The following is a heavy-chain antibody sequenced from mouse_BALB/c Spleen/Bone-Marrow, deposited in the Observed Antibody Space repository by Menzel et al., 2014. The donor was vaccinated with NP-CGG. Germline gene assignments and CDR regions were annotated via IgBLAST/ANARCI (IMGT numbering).Heavy chain of an antibody. CDR3: AMYYYGSSLIAY. D-gene: IGHD1-1*01. CDR2: IDPANGNT. Sequence: VQLQQPGAELVKPGVSVKLSCTASGFNIKDTYMHWVKQRPEQGLEWIGRIDPANGNTKYDPKFQGKATITADTSSNTAYLQLSSLTSEDTAVYYCAMYYYGSSLIAYWGKGTLVTVTA. V-gene: IGHV14-3*02. J-gene: IGHJ3*01. CDR1: GFNIKDTY.